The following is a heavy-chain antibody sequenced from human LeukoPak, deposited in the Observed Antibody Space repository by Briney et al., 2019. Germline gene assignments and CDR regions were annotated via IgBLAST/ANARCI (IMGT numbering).Heavy chain of an antibody. CDR2: INHSGST. D-gene: IGHD2-21*02. CDR1: GGSFSGYY. J-gene: IGHJ4*02. CDR3: ARGKRRIVVTASSQPFDY. V-gene: IGHV4-34*01. Sequence: SETLSLTCAVYGGSFSGYYWSWIRQPPGKGLEWIREINHSGSTNYNPSLKSRVTISVDTSKNQFSLKLSSVTAADTAVYYCARGKRRIVVTASSQPFDYWGQGTLVTVSS.